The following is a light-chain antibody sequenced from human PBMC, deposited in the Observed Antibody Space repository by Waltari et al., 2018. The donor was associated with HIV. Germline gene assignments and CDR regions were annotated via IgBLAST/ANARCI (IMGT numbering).Light chain of an antibody. Sequence: SYELTQPPSVSVSPGHTASITCSGEKLGAKYACWYQQKPGQSPVLVIYQNTQRPSGIPERFSGSNSGNTATLTISGTQAMDEADYYCQAWDSNTAGAVFGGGTKLTVL. CDR1: KLGAKY. CDR3: QAWDSNTAGAV. CDR2: QNT. J-gene: IGLJ2*01. V-gene: IGLV3-1*01.